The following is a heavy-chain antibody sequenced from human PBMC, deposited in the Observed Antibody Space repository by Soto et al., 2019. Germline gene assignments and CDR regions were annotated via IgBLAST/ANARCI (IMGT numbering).Heavy chain of an antibody. CDR2: ISYDGSNK. V-gene: IGHV3-30*18. D-gene: IGHD6-6*01. CDR3: AKDLRKDSSSSPFDY. Sequence: GSLRLSCAASGFTFSSYGMHWVRQAPGKGLDWVAVISYDGSNKYYADSVKGRFTISRDNSKNTLYLQMNSLRAEDTAVYYCAKDLRKDSSSSPFDYWGQGTLVTVSS. CDR1: GFTFSSYG. J-gene: IGHJ4*02.